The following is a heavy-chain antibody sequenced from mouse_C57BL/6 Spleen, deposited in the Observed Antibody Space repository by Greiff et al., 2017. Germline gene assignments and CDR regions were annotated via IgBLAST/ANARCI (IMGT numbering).Heavy chain of an antibody. CDR2: INYDGSST. CDR3: ARDDGYPNWYFDV. J-gene: IGHJ1*03. D-gene: IGHD2-3*01. Sequence: EVKVVESEGGLVQPGSSMKLSCTASGFTFSDYYMAWVRQVPEKGLEWVANINYDGSSTYYLDSLKSRFIISRDNAKNILYLQMSSLKSEDTATYYCARDDGYPNWYFDVWGTGTTVTVSS. CDR1: GFTFSDYY. V-gene: IGHV5-16*01.